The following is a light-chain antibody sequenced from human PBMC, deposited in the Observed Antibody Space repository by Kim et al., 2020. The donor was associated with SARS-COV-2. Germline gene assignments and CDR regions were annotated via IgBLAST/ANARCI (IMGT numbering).Light chain of an antibody. CDR1: SSLVGDYNY. J-gene: IGLJ2*01. CDR3: SSYTGADTVL. V-gene: IGLV2-14*03. CDR2: DVS. Sequence: GQSVTISCTGTSSLVGDYNYVAWYQQHPGQAPKLIIYDVSYRPSGVSTHFSGSKSGNTASLTISGLQAADEADYYCSSYTGADTVLFGGGTQLTVL.